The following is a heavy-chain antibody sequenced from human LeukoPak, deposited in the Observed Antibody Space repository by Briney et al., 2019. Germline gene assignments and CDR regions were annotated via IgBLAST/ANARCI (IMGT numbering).Heavy chain of an antibody. Sequence: PSETLSLTCTVSGGSISSYYWSWIRQPPGKGLEWIGYIYYSGSTNYNASLTNRVTISVDTSKNQFSLKLSSVTAADTAVYYCASADGYRIQDWGQGTLVTVSS. D-gene: IGHD5-24*01. CDR2: IYYSGST. CDR3: ASADGYRIQD. J-gene: IGHJ1*01. CDR1: GGSISSYY. V-gene: IGHV4-59*08.